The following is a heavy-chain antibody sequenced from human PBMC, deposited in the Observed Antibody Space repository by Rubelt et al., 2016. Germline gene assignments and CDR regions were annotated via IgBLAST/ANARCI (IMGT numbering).Heavy chain of an antibody. CDR1: GYTFTSYA. CDR3: ATVSCSGGSCYSLSLGY. CDR2: INAGNGNT. D-gene: IGHD2-15*01. V-gene: IGHV1-3*01. Sequence: QVQLVQSGAEVKKPGASVKVSCKASGYTFTSYAMHWVRQAPGQRLEWMGWINAGNGNTKYSQKFQGRVTITRDTSASTAYMELSSLRSEDTAVYYCATVSCSGGSCYSLSLGYWGQGTLVTVSS. J-gene: IGHJ4*02.